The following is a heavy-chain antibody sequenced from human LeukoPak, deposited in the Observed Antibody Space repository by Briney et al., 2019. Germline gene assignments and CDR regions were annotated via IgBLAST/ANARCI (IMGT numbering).Heavy chain of an antibody. D-gene: IGHD3-22*01. V-gene: IGHV1-69*04. CDR1: GGTFSSYA. Sequence: ASVKVSCKASGGTFSSYAISWVRQAPGQGLEWMGRIIPIFGIANYAQKFQGRVTITADKSTSTAYMELSSLRSEDTAVYYCARVVEAGLYFDYWDQGTLVTVSS. CDR2: IIPIFGIA. J-gene: IGHJ4*02. CDR3: ARVVEAGLYFDY.